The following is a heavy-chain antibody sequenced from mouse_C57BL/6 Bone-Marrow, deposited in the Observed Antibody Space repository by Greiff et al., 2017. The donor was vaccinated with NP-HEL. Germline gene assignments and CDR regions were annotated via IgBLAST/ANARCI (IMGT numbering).Heavy chain of an antibody. CDR2: IYPSDSET. D-gene: IGHD3-2*02. Sequence: QLQQPGAELVRPGSSVKLSCKASGYTFTSYWMDWVKQRPGQGLEWIGNIYPSDSETHYNQKFKDKATLTVDKSSSTAYMQLSSLTSEDSAVYYCARCRQLRRGHWYFDVWGTGTTVTVSS. CDR3: ARCRQLRRGHWYFDV. V-gene: IGHV1-61*01. J-gene: IGHJ1*03. CDR1: GYTFTSYW.